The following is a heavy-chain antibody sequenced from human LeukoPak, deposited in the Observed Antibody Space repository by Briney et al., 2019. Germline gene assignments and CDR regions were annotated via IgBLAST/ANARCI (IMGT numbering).Heavy chain of an antibody. CDR3: ARGGDIVATIFAAFDI. D-gene: IGHD5-12*01. Sequence: SETLSLTCTVSGGSISSYYWSWIRQPPGKGLEWIGYIYHSGSTYYNPSLKSRVTISVDRSKNQFSLKLSSVTAADTAVYYCARGGDIVATIFAAFDIWGQGTMVTVSS. CDR2: IYHSGST. J-gene: IGHJ3*02. CDR1: GGSISSYY. V-gene: IGHV4-59*12.